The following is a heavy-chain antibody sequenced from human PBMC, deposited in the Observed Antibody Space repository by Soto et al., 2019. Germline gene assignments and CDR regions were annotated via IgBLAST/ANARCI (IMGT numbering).Heavy chain of an antibody. Sequence: GASVKVSCKASGYTFTAYYMHWVRQAPGQGLEWMGWINPKSGGTNYAPKFQGRVSMTRDTSISTAHMELSGLRSDDTAMYYCARDPREGRDYESGGYYYTGGNWFDPWGRGTLVPSPQ. J-gene: IGHJ5*02. CDR2: INPKSGGT. V-gene: IGHV1-2*02. D-gene: IGHD3-22*01. CDR3: ARDPREGRDYESGGYYYTGGNWFDP. CDR1: GYTFTAYY.